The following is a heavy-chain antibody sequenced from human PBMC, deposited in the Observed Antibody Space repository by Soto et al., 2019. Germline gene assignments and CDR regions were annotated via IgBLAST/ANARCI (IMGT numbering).Heavy chain of an antibody. J-gene: IGHJ6*03. CDR3: ARDRGVAPPVAGNIYYYYSMDV. CDR2: ISAYNGDT. CDR1: GYTFINYG. V-gene: IGHV1-18*01. D-gene: IGHD6-19*01. Sequence: QVQLVQSGAEVKKPGASVKVSCKASGYTFINYGITWVRQAPGQGLEWMGWISAYNGDTNYAQKRKGRVTMTTDAAKSTAYMELRSLRSDDTAVYYCARDRGVAPPVAGNIYYYYSMDVWGKGTTVTVSS.